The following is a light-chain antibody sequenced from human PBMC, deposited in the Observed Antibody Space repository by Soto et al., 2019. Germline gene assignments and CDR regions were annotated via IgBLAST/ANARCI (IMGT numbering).Light chain of an antibody. CDR1: QSVSSN. CDR2: GAS. Sequence: EAVMTQSPATLSVSPGERVTLSCRASQSVSSNLAWYQQKPGQAPRLLIYGASTRATGIPGRFSGSGSGTEFTLTISSLQPDDFATYYCQHYNSYSEAFGQGTKGDIK. J-gene: IGKJ1*01. CDR3: QHYNSYSEA. V-gene: IGKV3-15*01.